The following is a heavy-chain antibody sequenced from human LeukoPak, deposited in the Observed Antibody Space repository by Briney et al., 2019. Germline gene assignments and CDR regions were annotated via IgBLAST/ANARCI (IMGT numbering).Heavy chain of an antibody. D-gene: IGHD2-15*01. V-gene: IGHV3-21*01. Sequence: GGSLRLPCGASGFTFSSYTMNWVRQAPGKGLEWVSSISSGSSKMDYADAVKGRFTISRDNARNSLYLQMNSLRVEDTAVYYCARVGFGGYLFDFWGQGTLVTVSS. CDR1: GFTFSSYT. CDR3: ARVGFGGYLFDF. CDR2: ISSGSSKM. J-gene: IGHJ4*02.